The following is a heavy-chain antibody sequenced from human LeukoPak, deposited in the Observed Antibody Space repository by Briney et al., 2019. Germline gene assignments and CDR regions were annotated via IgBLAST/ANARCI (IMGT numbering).Heavy chain of an antibody. D-gene: IGHD2-15*01. Sequence: GESLKISCKGSGYSFTSYWIGWVRQMPGKGLEWMGIIYPGDSDTRYSPSFQGQVTISADKSNSTAYLQWSSLKASDTAMYYCARHRYCSGGSCYYYYGMDVWGQGTTVTVSS. J-gene: IGHJ6*02. CDR1: GYSFTSYW. CDR3: ARHRYCSGGSCYYYYGMDV. V-gene: IGHV5-51*01. CDR2: IYPGDSDT.